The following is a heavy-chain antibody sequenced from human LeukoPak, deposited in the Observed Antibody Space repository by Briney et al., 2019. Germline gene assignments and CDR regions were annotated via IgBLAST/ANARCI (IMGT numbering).Heavy chain of an antibody. CDR1: GFTFSSYW. V-gene: IGHV3-7*01. CDR2: IKQDGSEK. CDR3: ARLIPSGYYNY. D-gene: IGHD3-22*01. J-gene: IGHJ4*02. Sequence: GGSLRLSCAASGFTFSSYWMSWVRQAPGKGLEWVANIKQDGSEKYYVDSVKGRFTISRDNAKNSLYLQINSLRAEDTAVYYCARLIPSGYYNYWGQGALVTVSS.